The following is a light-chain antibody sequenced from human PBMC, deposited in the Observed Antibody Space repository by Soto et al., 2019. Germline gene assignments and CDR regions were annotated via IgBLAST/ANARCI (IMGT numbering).Light chain of an antibody. CDR1: SSNIGAGYD. Sequence: QPVLTQPPSVSGAPGQRVTISCTGSSSNIGAGYDVHWYQQLPGTAPKLLIFGNTNRPSGVPDRFSGSKSDTSASLAITGLQTEDEADYYCHSYDSSLSGVVFGGGTKLTVL. CDR2: GNT. V-gene: IGLV1-40*01. J-gene: IGLJ3*02. CDR3: HSYDSSLSGVV.